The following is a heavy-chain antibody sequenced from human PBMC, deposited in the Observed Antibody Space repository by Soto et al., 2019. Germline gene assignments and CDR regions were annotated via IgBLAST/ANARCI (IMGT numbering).Heavy chain of an antibody. CDR3: ARSQTTVTSYDY. CDR2: IYYSETT. D-gene: IGHD4-17*01. Sequence: PSETLSLTCTVSGGSVSSGRYYWSWIRQPPGKGLEWIGYIYYSETTNYNPSLNSRVTISVDTSKNQFSLKLSSVTAADTAVYYCARSQTTVTSYDYWGQGTLVTVS. V-gene: IGHV4-61*01. CDR1: GGSVSSGRYY. J-gene: IGHJ4*02.